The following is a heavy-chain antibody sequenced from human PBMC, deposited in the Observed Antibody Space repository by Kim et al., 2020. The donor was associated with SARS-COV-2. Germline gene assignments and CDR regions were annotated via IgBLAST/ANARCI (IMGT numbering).Heavy chain of an antibody. V-gene: IGHV1-69*13. CDR2: IIPIFGTA. J-gene: IGHJ6*02. D-gene: IGHD2-2*01. CDR1: GCNLRRYN. CDR3: ARIVPAASLVMDV. Sequence: SVKVSCKASGCNLRRYNRSWVRQAPGQGLEWMGGIIPIFGTANYAQKFQGRVTITADESTSTAYMELSSLRSEDTAVYYCARIVPAASLVMDVWGQGTPVTVSS.